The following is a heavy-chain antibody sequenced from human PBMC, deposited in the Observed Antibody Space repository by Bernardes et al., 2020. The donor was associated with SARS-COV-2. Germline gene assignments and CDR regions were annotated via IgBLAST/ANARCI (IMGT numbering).Heavy chain of an antibody. V-gene: IGHV3-23*01. D-gene: IGHD3-3*01. Sequence: GGSLRLSCAASGFTFSSYAMSWVRQAPGKGLEWVSAISGSGGSTYYADSVKGRFTISRDNSKNTLYLQMNSLRAEDTAVYYCAKDPYYDFWSGYYFDYWGQGTLVTVSS. CDR2: ISGSGGST. J-gene: IGHJ4*02. CDR3: AKDPYYDFWSGYYFDY. CDR1: GFTFSSYA.